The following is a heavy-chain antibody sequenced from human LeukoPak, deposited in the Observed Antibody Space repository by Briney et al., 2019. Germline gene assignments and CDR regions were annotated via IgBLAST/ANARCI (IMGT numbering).Heavy chain of an antibody. CDR1: GGSVSSGSYY. D-gene: IGHD6-19*01. V-gene: IGHV4-61*01. CDR3: ARAEEHSSGWYWGIDY. CDR2: IYYSGST. J-gene: IGHJ4*02. Sequence: PSETLSLTCTVSGGSVSSGSYYWSWIRQPPGKGLKWIGYIYYSGSTNYNPSLKSRVTISVDTSKNQFSLKLSSVTAADTAVYYCARAEEHSSGWYWGIDYWGQGTLVTVSS.